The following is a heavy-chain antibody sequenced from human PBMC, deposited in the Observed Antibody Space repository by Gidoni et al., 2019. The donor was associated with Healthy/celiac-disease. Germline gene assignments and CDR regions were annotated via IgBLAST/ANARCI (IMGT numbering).Heavy chain of an antibody. V-gene: IGHV1-8*01. CDR2: MNPNSGNT. Sequence: QVQLVQSGAEVKKPGASVKVSGKASGYTFTSYDINWVRQATGQGLEWMGWMNPNSGNTGYAQKFQGRVTMTRNTSISTAYMGLSSLRSADTAVYYCARDKIIAAAGRYYYYGMDVWGQGTTVTVSS. CDR1: GYTFTSYD. CDR3: ARDKIIAAAGRYYYYGMDV. D-gene: IGHD6-13*01. J-gene: IGHJ6*02.